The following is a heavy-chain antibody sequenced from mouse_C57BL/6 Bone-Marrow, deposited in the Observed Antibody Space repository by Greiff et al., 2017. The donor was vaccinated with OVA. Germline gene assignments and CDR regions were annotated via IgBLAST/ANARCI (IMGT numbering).Heavy chain of an antibody. CDR2: INPNNGGT. V-gene: IGHV1-26*01. CDR3: ASGFDCYYAWFAY. CDR1: GYTFTDYY. J-gene: IGHJ3*01. D-gene: IGHD2-3*01. Sequence: EVQLQQSGPELVKPGASVKISCKASGYTFTDYYMNWVKQSHGKSLEWIGDINPNNGGTSYNQKFKGKATLTVDNSSSTAYMELRSLTSEDSAVYYCASGFDCYYAWFAYWGQGTLVTVSA.